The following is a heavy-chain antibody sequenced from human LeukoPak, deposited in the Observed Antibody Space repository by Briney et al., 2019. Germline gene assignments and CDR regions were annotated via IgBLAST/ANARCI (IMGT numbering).Heavy chain of an antibody. J-gene: IGHJ3*02. CDR1: GGTFSSYA. CDR2: IIPILGIA. Sequence: GSSVKVSCKASGGTFSSYAISWVRQAPGQGLEWMGRIIPILGIANYAQKFQGRVTITADKSTSTAYMELSSLRSEDTAVYYCARVQYYDSSGYGAFDIWGQGTMVTVSS. D-gene: IGHD3-22*01. V-gene: IGHV1-69*04. CDR3: ARVQYYDSSGYGAFDI.